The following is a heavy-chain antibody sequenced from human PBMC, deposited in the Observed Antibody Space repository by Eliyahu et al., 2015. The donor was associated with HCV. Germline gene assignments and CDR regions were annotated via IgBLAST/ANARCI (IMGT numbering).Heavy chain of an antibody. Sequence: SGGTLSSYAISWVRQAPGQGFECMGGIIPIFGTANYAQKFQGRVTITADKSTSTVYMELSSLRSEDTAVYYCARDLVGNTHYYYYGMDVWGQGTTVTVSS. V-gene: IGHV1-69*06. D-gene: IGHD1-26*01. J-gene: IGHJ6*02. CDR1: GGTLSSYA. CDR3: ARDLVGNTHYYYYGMDV. CDR2: IIPIFGTA.